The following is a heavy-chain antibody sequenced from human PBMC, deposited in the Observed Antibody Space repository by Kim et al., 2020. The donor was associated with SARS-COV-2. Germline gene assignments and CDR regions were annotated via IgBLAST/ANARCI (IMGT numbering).Heavy chain of an antibody. J-gene: IGHJ4*02. CDR3: ARDLGAFYSGSDY. D-gene: IGHD1-26*01. Sequence: ASVKVSCQTSGYSFTTYGINWVRQAPGQGLEWMGWLSPYTGDTNSAEKFQGRLTLTTDTPKRTAYMELRSLTSDDTAGYYCARDLGAFYSGSDYLGQGTL. CDR2: LSPYTGDT. CDR1: GYSFTTYG. V-gene: IGHV1-18*01.